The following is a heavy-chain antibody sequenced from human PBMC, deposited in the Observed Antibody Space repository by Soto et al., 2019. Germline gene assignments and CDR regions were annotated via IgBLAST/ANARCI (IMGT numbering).Heavy chain of an antibody. CDR3: TGGGSGWPI. CDR1: GLTSSNSH. Sequence: GGSLRLSCVASGLTSSNSHMHWVRQAPGKGLVRVSTINGDGTSTNYAESVKGRFTMSRDNAKNTLYLQMSSLRAEDTAVYYCTGGGSGWPIWGQGTLVTVSS. V-gene: IGHV3-74*01. D-gene: IGHD6-19*01. J-gene: IGHJ4*02. CDR2: INGDGTST.